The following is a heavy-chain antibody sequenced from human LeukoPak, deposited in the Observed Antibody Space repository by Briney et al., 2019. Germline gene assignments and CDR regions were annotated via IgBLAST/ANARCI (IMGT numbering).Heavy chain of an antibody. CDR1: GRSISSGDYY. V-gene: IGHV4-30-4*08. Sequence: KTSETLSLTCTASGRSISSGDYYWSWIRQPPGKGLEWIGYIYYSGSTYYNPSLKSRVTISVDTSKNQFSLKLSSVTAADTAVYYCARGVRWLQMYFDYWGQGTLVTVSS. J-gene: IGHJ4*02. D-gene: IGHD5-24*01. CDR3: ARGVRWLQMYFDY. CDR2: IYYSGST.